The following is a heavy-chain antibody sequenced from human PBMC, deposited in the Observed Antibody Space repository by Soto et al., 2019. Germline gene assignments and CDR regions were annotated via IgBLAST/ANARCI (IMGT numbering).Heavy chain of an antibody. D-gene: IGHD3-3*01. V-gene: IGHV1-69*06. CDR3: ARDGVTIFGVVAYYYYGMDA. Sequence: SVKVSCKASGGTFSSYAISWVRQAPGQGLEWMGGIIPIFGTANYAQKFQGRVTITADKSTSTAYMELSSLRSEDTAVYYCARDGVTIFGVVAYYYYGMDAWGQGTTVTVSS. CDR2: IIPIFGTA. J-gene: IGHJ6*02. CDR1: GGTFSSYA.